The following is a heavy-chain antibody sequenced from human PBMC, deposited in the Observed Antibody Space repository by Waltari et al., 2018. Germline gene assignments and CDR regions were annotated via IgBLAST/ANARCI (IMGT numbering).Heavy chain of an antibody. CDR1: GFSLSNYW. V-gene: IGHV3-7*03. Sequence: EAQQLESGGDLVQPGGSLRLSCVVSGFSLSNYWMSWVGKAPGKGLEWVANINKDGTETYYVDSVRGRLTISKDDAKNSVYLQMNSLKVEDTAVYYCIRDYGSPYWGQGTLVTVSS. D-gene: IGHD6-19*01. CDR3: IRDYGSPY. J-gene: IGHJ4*02. CDR2: INKDGTET.